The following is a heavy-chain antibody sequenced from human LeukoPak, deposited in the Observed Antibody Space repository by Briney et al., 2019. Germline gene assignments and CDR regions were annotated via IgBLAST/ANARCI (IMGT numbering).Heavy chain of an antibody. D-gene: IGHD5-12*01. CDR2: IYYSGST. CDR1: GGSISSYY. CDR3: ARGTGNSGYRSLYLN. Sequence: SETLSLTCTVSGGSISSYYWSWIRQPPEKGLEWIGYIYYSGSTNYNPSLKSRVTISVDTSKNQFSLKLSSVTAADTAVYYCARGTGNSGYRSLYLNWGQGTLVTVSS. J-gene: IGHJ4*02. V-gene: IGHV4-59*08.